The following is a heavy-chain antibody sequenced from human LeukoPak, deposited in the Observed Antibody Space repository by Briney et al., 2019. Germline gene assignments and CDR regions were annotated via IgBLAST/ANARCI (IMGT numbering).Heavy chain of an antibody. Sequence: ASVQVSCKASGYTFTSYAMNWVRQAPGQGLEWMGWINTNTGNPTYAQGFTGRFVFSLDTSVSTAYLQISSLKAEDTAVYYCARGRPWYLQWLDNWFDPWGQGTLVTVSS. CDR2: INTNTGNP. J-gene: IGHJ5*02. CDR1: GYTFTSYA. CDR3: ARGRPWYLQWLDNWFDP. V-gene: IGHV7-4-1*02. D-gene: IGHD6-19*01.